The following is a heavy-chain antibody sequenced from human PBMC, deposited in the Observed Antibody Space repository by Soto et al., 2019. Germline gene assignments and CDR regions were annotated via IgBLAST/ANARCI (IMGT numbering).Heavy chain of an antibody. J-gene: IGHJ4*02. CDR2: IFHRGST. Sequence: QLQESGPGLLKPSETLSLTCTVSGGSISSPSYNWGWVRQPPGKGPEWIGTIFHRGSTHYNPSLGGRLAMSVDTSKSQVSLTLTSVTAADTAVYYCTTVASGHFDSLGQGAQVTVSS. V-gene: IGHV4-39*01. CDR3: TTVASGHFDS. CDR1: GGSISSPSYN. D-gene: IGHD2-15*01.